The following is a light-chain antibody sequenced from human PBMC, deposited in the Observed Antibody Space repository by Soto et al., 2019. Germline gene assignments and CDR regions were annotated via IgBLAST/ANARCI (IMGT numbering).Light chain of an antibody. CDR1: QGIRSD. V-gene: IGKV1-6*01. Sequence: AIQMTQSPSSLSACVGDRVTITCRASQGIRSDLGWYQQKPGKAPKLLIYATSTLQSGVPSRFSGSGSGTDFTLTIGSLQPEDFATYYCLQDYDYPLTFGGGTKVEIK. J-gene: IGKJ4*01. CDR3: LQDYDYPLT. CDR2: ATS.